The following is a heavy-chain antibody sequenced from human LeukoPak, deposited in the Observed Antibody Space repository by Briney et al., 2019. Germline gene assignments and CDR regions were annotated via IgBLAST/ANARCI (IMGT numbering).Heavy chain of an antibody. Sequence: GGSLRLSCAASGFTFSSYGMHWVPQAPGKGLEWVAVISYDGSNKYYADSVKCRFTISRDNSKNTLYLQMNSLRAEDTAVYYCVNSLIVHTIWAFDYWGQGTLVTVSS. V-gene: IGHV3-30*03. CDR2: ISYDGSNK. CDR1: GFTFSSYG. D-gene: IGHD5-12*01. CDR3: VNSLIVHTIWAFDY. J-gene: IGHJ4*02.